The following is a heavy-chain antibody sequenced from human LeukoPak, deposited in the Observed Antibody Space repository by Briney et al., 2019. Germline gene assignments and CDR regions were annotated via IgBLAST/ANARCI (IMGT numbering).Heavy chain of an antibody. Sequence: SVKVSCKASGGTFSSYAISWVRQAPGQGLEWMGGIIPIFGPANYAQKFQGRVTITADESTSTAYMELSSLRSEDTAVYYCARGQDYGGNSSWFDPWGQGTLVTVSS. CDR1: GGTFSSYA. V-gene: IGHV1-69*13. CDR2: IIPIFGPA. D-gene: IGHD4-23*01. CDR3: ARGQDYGGNSSWFDP. J-gene: IGHJ5*02.